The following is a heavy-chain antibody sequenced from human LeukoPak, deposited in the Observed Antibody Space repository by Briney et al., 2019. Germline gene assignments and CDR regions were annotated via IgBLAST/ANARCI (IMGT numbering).Heavy chain of an antibody. CDR1: GGSISSYY. J-gene: IGHJ3*02. D-gene: IGHD1-1*01. CDR3: ARVRNDHDAFDI. Sequence: PSETLSLTCTVSGGSISSYYWSWIRQPPGKGLEWIGYTYYSGSTNYNPSLKSRVTISVDTSKNQFSLKLSSVTAADTAVYYCARVRNDHDAFDIWGQGTMVTVSS. V-gene: IGHV4-59*01. CDR2: TYYSGST.